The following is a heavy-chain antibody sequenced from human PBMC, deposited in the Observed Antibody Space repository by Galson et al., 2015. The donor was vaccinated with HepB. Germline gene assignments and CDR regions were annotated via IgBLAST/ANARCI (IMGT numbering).Heavy chain of an antibody. CDR2: ISTYNGNT. Sequence: SVKVSCKASGYTFNSYGINWVRQAPGQGPEWMGRISTYNGNTNYAQKFQGRATMTTDTSTNTAYMELRSLRSDDGAAYYCARGGMATRGGPTFDYWGQGTLVTVSS. J-gene: IGHJ4*02. V-gene: IGHV1-18*01. CDR1: GYTFNSYG. CDR3: ARGGMATRGGPTFDY. D-gene: IGHD3-16*01.